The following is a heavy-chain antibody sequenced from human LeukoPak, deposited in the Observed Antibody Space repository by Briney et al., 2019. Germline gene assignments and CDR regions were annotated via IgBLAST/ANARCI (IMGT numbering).Heavy chain of an antibody. J-gene: IGHJ4*02. D-gene: IGHD4-23*01. CDR1: DGSISGYY. CDR3: ARMGNVGNTIFDY. V-gene: IGHV4-59*01. Sequence: SETLSLTCTVSDGSISGYYWSWIRQSPGKGLEWIGYIYYSGSTNYKPSLKSRVAISVDTSKTQFSLKLSSVTAADTAVYYCARMGNVGNTIFDYWGQGTLVTVSS. CDR2: IYYSGST.